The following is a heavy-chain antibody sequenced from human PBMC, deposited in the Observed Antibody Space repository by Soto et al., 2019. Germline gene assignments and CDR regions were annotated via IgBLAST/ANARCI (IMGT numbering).Heavy chain of an antibody. Sequence: GGSLRLSCAASGFTFSSYSMNWVRQAPGKGLEWVSSISSSSSYIYYADSVKGRFTISRDNAKNSLYLQMNSLRAEDTAVYYCARRWEVVADTGYYYYYMDVWGKGTTVTVSS. CDR1: GFTFSSYS. CDR3: ARRWEVVADTGYYYYYMDV. D-gene: IGHD2-15*01. V-gene: IGHV3-21*01. J-gene: IGHJ6*03. CDR2: ISSSSSYI.